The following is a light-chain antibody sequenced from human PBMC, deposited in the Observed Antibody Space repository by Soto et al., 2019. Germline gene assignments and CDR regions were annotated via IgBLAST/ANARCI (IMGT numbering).Light chain of an antibody. V-gene: IGLV2-14*01. CDR1: SSDVGGYNY. CDR2: DVS. CDR3: RSYTSISTYV. J-gene: IGLJ1*01. Sequence: QSALTQPASVSGSPGQSITISCTGTSSDVGGYNYVSWYQQHPGKAPKLMIYDVSNRPSGVSNRFSGSKSGNTASLTISGLQAEDEAEYYCRSYTSISTYVFVNGYKVTVL.